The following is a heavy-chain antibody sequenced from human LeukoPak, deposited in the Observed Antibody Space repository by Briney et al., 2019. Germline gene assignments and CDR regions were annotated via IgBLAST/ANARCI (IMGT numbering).Heavy chain of an antibody. D-gene: IGHD5-12*01. CDR2: LRGSVSAI. J-gene: IGHJ4*02. Sequence: AGGSLRLSCASSELTLSNYAMSWVRQAPGKGLEWVSTLRGSVSAIYYADPVKGRFIFSRDNSKNTLYLQMNSLRDEDTAVYYCARDILTKQAYSGYDNWGQGTLVTVSS. CDR1: ELTLSNYA. CDR3: ARDILTKQAYSGYDN. V-gene: IGHV3-23*01.